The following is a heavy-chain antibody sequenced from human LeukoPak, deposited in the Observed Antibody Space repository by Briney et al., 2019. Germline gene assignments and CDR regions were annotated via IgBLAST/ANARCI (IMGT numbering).Heavy chain of an antibody. CDR3: AREDHSNYNY. J-gene: IGHJ4*02. CDR1: GFTFSVYW. CDR2: IKQDGGET. Sequence: GVLRLSCAASGFTFSVYWMSWVRQAPGKGLEWVANIKQDGGETFYVDSVKGRFTVSRDNAKNSLYLQMNSLRAEDTAVHYCAREDHSNYNYWGQGTLVTVSS. V-gene: IGHV3-7*01. D-gene: IGHD4-11*01.